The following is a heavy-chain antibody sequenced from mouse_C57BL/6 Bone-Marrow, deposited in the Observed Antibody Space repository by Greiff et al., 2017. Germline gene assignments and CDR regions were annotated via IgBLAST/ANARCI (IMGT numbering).Heavy chain of an antibody. V-gene: IGHV1-5*01. CDR3: TRYYDYDGVYFDY. CDR1: GYTFTSYW. Sequence: EVKLQGSGTVLARPGASVKMSCKTSGYTFTSYWMHWVKQRPGQGLEWIGAIYPGNSDTSYNQKFKGKAKLTAVTSASTAYMELSSLTNEDSAVYYCTRYYDYDGVYFDYWGQGTTLTVSS. D-gene: IGHD2-4*01. CDR2: IYPGNSDT. J-gene: IGHJ2*01.